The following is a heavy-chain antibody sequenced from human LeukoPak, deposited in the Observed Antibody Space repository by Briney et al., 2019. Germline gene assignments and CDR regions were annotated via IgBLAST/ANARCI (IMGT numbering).Heavy chain of an antibody. CDR3: ASTLRYCSGGSCHSH. CDR1: GFTFSSYW. J-gene: IGHJ4*02. CDR2: INSDGSST. V-gene: IGHV3-74*01. D-gene: IGHD2-15*01. Sequence: GGSLRLSCAASGFTFSSYWMHWVRQPPGKGLVWVSRINSDGSSTSYADSVKGRFTISRDNAKNTLYLQMNSLRAEDTAVYYCASTLRYCSGGSCHSHWGQGTLVTVSS.